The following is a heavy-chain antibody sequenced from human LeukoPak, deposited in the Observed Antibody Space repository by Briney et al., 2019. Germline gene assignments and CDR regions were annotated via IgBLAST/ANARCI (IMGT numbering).Heavy chain of an antibody. CDR2: ISAISGST. CDR3: AKFAQRYCSGGSCHPFDY. CDR1: GFTFSSYG. J-gene: IGHJ4*02. Sequence: GGSLRLSCAASGFTFSSYGMSWVRQAPGKGLEWVSTISAISGSTYFADSVKGRFTISRDNSKNMLHLQMNGLRAEDTAAYYCAKFAQRYCSGGSCHPFDYWGQGTLVTVSS. D-gene: IGHD2-15*01. V-gene: IGHV3-23*01.